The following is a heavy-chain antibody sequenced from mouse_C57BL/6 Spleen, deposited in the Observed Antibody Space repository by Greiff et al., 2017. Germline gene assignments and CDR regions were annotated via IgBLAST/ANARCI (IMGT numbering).Heavy chain of an antibody. Sequence: VQLQQSVAELVRPGASVKLSCTASGFNIKNTYMNWVKQRPEQGLEWIGRIDPANGNTKYAPKFQGKDTITADTSSNTAYLQRSSLTSEDTAIYYCARGSRGYLDYWGQGTTLTVSS. CDR2: IDPANGNT. J-gene: IGHJ2*01. D-gene: IGHD1-1*01. V-gene: IGHV14-3*01. CDR3: ARGSRGYLDY. CDR1: GFNIKNTY.